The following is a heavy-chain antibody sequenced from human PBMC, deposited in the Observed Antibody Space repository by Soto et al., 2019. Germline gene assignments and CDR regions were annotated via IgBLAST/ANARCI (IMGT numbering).Heavy chain of an antibody. J-gene: IGHJ4*02. Sequence: QVQLQGSGPRLVKPSETLSLSCTVSGVSVTGGNFFWCWIRQPPGKTLEWLGCISNSETTNSYPSLKSRVTLSLDTSRNQFSLKLNSVTAADTAVYFCARGGLHLGEFSLGQFDSWGQGTLVTVSS. CDR1: GVSVTGGNFF. CDR3: ARGGLHLGEFSLGQFDS. CDR2: ISNSETT. D-gene: IGHD3-16*02. V-gene: IGHV4-61*01.